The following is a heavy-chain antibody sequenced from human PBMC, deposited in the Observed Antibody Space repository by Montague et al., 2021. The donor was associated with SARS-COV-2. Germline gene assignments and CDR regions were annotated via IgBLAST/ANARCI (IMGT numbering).Heavy chain of an antibody. CDR2: IRTTGHT. Sequence: TLSLTCTLSGASISTGIYYWSWIRRPAGKGLEWIGRIRTTGHTDYXISLESRVFMSVDTSTNQFSLSLTSVTAADTAVYFCARFGSGTLEFDLWGQGTLVTVSS. V-gene: IGHV4-61*02. CDR3: ARFGSGTLEFDL. CDR1: GASISTGIYY. J-gene: IGHJ4*02. D-gene: IGHD1-26*01.